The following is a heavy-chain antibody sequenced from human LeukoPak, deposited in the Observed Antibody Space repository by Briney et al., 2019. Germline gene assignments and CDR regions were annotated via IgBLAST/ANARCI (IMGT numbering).Heavy chain of an antibody. J-gene: IGHJ5*02. CDR3: ATYRQILLPFEA. CDR2: ISGRGGST. Sequence: GGSVRLSCAASGFIFSRYDMRWVRQAREEGLEWVLDISGRGGSTYYGVCVKGRFTISRDNSKNTLYLQMNSLTAEDTTIYYCATYRQILLPFEAWGQGTLVTVSS. V-gene: IGHV3-23*01. D-gene: IGHD5-18*01. CDR1: GFIFSRYD.